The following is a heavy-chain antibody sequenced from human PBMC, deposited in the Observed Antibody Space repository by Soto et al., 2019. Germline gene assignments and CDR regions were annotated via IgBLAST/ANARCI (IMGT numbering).Heavy chain of an antibody. CDR2: IYYSGST. CDR3: ARGQTNYLDY. V-gene: IGHV4-31*03. Sequence: PSETLSLTCTVSGGSISSGGYYWSWIRQHPGKGLEWIGYIYYSGSTYYNPSLKSRVTISVDTSKNQFSLKLSSVTAADTAVYYCARGQTNYLDYWGQGTLVTVSS. CDR1: GGSISSGGYY. J-gene: IGHJ4*02.